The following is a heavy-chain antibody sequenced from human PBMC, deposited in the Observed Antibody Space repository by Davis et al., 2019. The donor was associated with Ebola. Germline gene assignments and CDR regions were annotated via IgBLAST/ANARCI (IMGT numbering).Heavy chain of an antibody. Sequence: PGGSLRLSCAASGFTFSSYAMHWVRQAPGKGLEWVAVISYDGSNKYYADSVKGRFTISRDNSKNTLYLQMNSLRAEDTAVYYCAKHPVNYDFWSAPADYWGQGTLVTVSS. J-gene: IGHJ4*02. CDR2: ISYDGSNK. V-gene: IGHV3-30-3*01. D-gene: IGHD3-3*01. CDR1: GFTFSSYA. CDR3: AKHPVNYDFWSAPADY.